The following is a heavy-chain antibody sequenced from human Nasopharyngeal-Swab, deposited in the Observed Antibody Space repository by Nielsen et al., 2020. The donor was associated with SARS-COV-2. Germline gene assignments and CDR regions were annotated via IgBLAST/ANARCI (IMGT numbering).Heavy chain of an antibody. Sequence: GESLKISCAASGFTFSNFAMSWVRQAPGKGLEWVSVISGDSDTTYYADSVRGRFTISRDNSKNTLNLQMNSLRAEDTAVYYCAKDRGIAPYYFDYWGQGTLVTVSS. CDR3: AKDRGIAPYYFDY. V-gene: IGHV3-23*01. J-gene: IGHJ4*02. D-gene: IGHD6-13*01. CDR2: ISGDSDTT. CDR1: GFTFSNFA.